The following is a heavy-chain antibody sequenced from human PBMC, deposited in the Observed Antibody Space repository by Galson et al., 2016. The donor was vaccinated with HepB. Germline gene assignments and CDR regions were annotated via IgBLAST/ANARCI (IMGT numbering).Heavy chain of an antibody. J-gene: IGHJ5*02. V-gene: IGHV4-4*02. Sequence: ETLSLTCAVSGGSISHYWSWVRQTPGEGLEWIGEIHHSGNTNYNPTLKSRASISVDNSNNQFSLIMNSVTATDTAVYYCARNGYYALDLCGQGTLVIVSS. CDR3: ARNGYYALDL. CDR1: GGSISHY. CDR2: IHHSGNT. D-gene: IGHD1-26*01.